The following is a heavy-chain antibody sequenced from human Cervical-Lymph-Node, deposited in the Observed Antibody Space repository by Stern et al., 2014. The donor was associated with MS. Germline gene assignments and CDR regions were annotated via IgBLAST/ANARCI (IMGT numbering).Heavy chain of an antibody. CDR2: INPSGGST. D-gene: IGHD4-23*01. Sequence: VQLVQSGAEVKKPGASVKVSCKASGYTFTRYYMHWVRQAPGQGLEWMGIINPSGGSTSYAQKFQGRVTMTRDTSTSTVYMELSSLRSEDTAVYYCARAATVVVYFQHWGQGTLVTVSS. J-gene: IGHJ1*01. CDR1: GYTFTRYY. V-gene: IGHV1-46*03. CDR3: ARAATVVVYFQH.